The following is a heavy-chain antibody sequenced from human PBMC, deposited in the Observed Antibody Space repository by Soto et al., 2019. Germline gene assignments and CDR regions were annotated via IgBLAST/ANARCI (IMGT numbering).Heavy chain of an antibody. CDR1: GDSVSSNSAA. J-gene: IGHJ6*02. V-gene: IGHV6-1*01. Sequence: ILSLTCAISGDSVSSNSAAWNWIRQSPSRGLEWLGRTYYRSKWYNDYAVSVKSRITINPDTSKNQFSLQLNSVTPEDTAVYYCARLGYCSSTSCSGGGMDVWGQGTTVTVSS. D-gene: IGHD2-2*01. CDR3: ARLGYCSSTSCSGGGMDV. CDR2: TYYRSKWYN.